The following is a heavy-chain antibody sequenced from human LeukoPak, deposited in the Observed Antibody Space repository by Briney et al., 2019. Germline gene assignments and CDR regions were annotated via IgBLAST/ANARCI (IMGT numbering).Heavy chain of an antibody. CDR1: GFTFSSYE. D-gene: IGHD3-10*01. J-gene: IGHJ5*02. Sequence: GGSLRLSCAASGFTFSSYEMNWVRQAPGKGLEWVSYISSSGSTIYYADSVKGRFTISRDNAKNSLYLQMNGLTAEDTAVYYCTRAVRGVIWWFDPWGQGTLVTVSS. V-gene: IGHV3-48*03. CDR2: ISSSGSTI. CDR3: TRAVRGVIWWFDP.